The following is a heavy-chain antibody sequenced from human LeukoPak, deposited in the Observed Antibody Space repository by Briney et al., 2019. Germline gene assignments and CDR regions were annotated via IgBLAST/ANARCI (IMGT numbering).Heavy chain of an antibody. J-gene: IGHJ1*01. D-gene: IGHD6-13*01. Sequence: GASVKVSCKASGGTFSSYAISWVRQAPGQGLEWMGGIIPIFGTANYAQKFQGRVTITTDESTSTAYMELSSLRSEDTAVYYCARPGIAAAGEYFQHWGQGTLVTVSS. CDR1: GGTFSSYA. CDR2: IIPIFGTA. CDR3: ARPGIAAAGEYFQH. V-gene: IGHV1-69*05.